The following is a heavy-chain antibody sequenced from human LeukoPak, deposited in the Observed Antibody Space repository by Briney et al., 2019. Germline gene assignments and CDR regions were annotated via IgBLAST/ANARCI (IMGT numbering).Heavy chain of an antibody. CDR1: GFTFTNRS. CDR2: IGASDGTT. J-gene: IGHJ4*02. CDR3: AKLLPN. Sequence: GGSLRLSCAASGFTFTNRSMSGVRQAPGKGLEWVSTIGASDGTTYYADSVKGRFTISRDNSKNTLYLQMNSLRAEDTAIYYCAKLLPNWGQGTLVTVSS. V-gene: IGHV3-23*01.